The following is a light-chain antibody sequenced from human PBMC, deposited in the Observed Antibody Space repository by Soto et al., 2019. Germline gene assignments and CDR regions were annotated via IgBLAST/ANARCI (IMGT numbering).Light chain of an antibody. CDR1: SSDVGGYNY. CDR3: CSYAGSNNLGVL. CDR2: EVT. V-gene: IGLV2-8*01. J-gene: IGLJ2*01. Sequence: QSALTQPPSASGSPGQSVTISCTGTSSDVGGYNYVSWYQQHPGKAPKLMIYEVTKRPSGVPDRFSVSKSGNTASLTVSGLQAEDEADYYCCSYAGSNNLGVLFGGGTKLTVL.